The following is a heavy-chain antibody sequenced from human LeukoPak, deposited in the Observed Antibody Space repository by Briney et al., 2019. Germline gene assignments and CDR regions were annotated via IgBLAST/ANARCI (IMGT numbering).Heavy chain of an antibody. CDR1: GYSISSGYY. CDR3: SRVRRVGATPFDY. D-gene: IGHD1-26*01. J-gene: IGHJ4*02. Sequence: SETLSLTCTVSGYSISSGYYWGWLRQPPGKGLEWIRSIYHSGSTYYNPSVKSRVTISVDTSNDQFSLKLSSVTAADTAVYYCSRVRRVGATPFDYWGQGTLVTVSS. CDR2: IYHSGST. V-gene: IGHV4-38-2*02.